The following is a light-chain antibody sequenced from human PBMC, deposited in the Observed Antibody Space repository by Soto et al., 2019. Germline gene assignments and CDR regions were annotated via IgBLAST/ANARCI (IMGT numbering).Light chain of an antibody. CDR2: GAS. CDR1: QSVSSS. J-gene: IGKJ1*01. Sequence: EIVMTQSPATLSVSPGERATLSCRASQSVSSSLALYQKKPCQAPRLLICGASTRATGIPARFSGSGSGTEFTLTISSLQSEDFAVYYWQQYSNWWTFGQGTRVEIK. CDR3: QQYSNWWT. V-gene: IGKV3-15*01.